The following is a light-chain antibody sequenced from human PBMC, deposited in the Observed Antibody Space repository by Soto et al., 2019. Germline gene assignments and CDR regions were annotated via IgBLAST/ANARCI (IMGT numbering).Light chain of an antibody. V-gene: IGKV3-20*01. CDR1: QSLSSSY. CDR3: QQYATSPLT. CDR2: GTS. J-gene: IGKJ4*01. Sequence: EIVLTQSPGTLPLSPGERATLSCRASQSLSSSYLAWYLRKPGQAPRLLIFGTSNKATGVPDRFSGSGSGTDFTLTIARLEPEDFGMYYCQQYATSPLTFGGGAKVEI.